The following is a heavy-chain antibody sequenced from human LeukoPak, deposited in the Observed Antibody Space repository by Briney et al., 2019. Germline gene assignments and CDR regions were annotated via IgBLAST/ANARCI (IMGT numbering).Heavy chain of an antibody. CDR1: GYTFTSYD. D-gene: IGHD6-13*01. V-gene: IGHV1-8*01. CDR3: ARDTAAGTDY. Sequence: ASVKVSCKASGYTFTSYDINWVRQATGQGLEWMGWMNPNSGNTGYAQKFQGRVTITRDTSASTAYMELSSLRSEDMAVYYCARDTAAGTDYWGQGTLVTVSS. CDR2: MNPNSGNT. J-gene: IGHJ4*02.